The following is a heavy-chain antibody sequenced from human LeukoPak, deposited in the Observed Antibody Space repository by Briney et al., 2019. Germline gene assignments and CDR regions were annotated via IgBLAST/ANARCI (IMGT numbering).Heavy chain of an antibody. CDR2: ISGSGGNT. CDR1: GFTFSSYA. J-gene: IGHJ4*02. Sequence: GGSLRLSCAASGFTFSSYAMTWVRQAPGKGLEWVSAISGSGGNTYYADSVKGRFTISRDNAKNSLYLQMNSLRDEDTAVYYCARWFTSGRGFFDYWGQGILVTVSS. V-gene: IGHV3-23*01. D-gene: IGHD6-19*01. CDR3: ARWFTSGRGFFDY.